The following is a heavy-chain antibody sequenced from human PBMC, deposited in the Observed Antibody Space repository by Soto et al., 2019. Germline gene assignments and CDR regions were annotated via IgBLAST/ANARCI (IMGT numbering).Heavy chain of an antibody. Sequence: QVQLQQWGAGLLKPSETLSITCAVYGGPFSGYFWSWIRQPPGKGLEWIGEVSRSGTTNYNPSLKSRVTILVDTSKNQFSLKLTSVTAADRGVYYCARRVGHYESKKGMDVWGQGTTVTVSS. CDR2: VSRSGTT. CDR1: GGPFSGYF. CDR3: ARRVGHYESKKGMDV. J-gene: IGHJ6*02. D-gene: IGHD3-22*01. V-gene: IGHV4-34*02.